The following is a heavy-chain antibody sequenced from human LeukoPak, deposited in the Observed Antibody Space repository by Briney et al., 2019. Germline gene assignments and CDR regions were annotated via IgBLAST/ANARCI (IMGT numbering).Heavy chain of an antibody. CDR3: AKASRATCSGAFCYHFDS. CDR1: GFTFSSHA. J-gene: IGHJ4*02. CDR2: FSGGVTTT. Sequence: GGSLRLSCAASGFTFSSHAMSWVSQAPGKGLEWVSIFSGGVTTTWHADSVKGRFTISRDNSKNTVYLQMNSLRAEDTAVYYGAKASRATCSGAFCYHFDSWGPGTLVTVSS. V-gene: IGHV3-23*01. D-gene: IGHD2-15*01.